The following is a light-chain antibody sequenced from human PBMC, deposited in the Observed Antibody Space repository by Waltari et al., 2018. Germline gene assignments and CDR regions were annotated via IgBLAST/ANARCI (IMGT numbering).Light chain of an antibody. CDR2: DVS. J-gene: IGLJ3*02. V-gene: IGLV2-14*03. CDR1: SSVVGINSF. CDR3: SSYTSNSAV. Sequence: QSALTQPASVSGSPGQSITVSCTAISSVVGINSFVSCYQHHPGKAPKVVIYDVSYRPSGVSDRFSGSKSGNTASLTISGLQAEDEADYYCSSYTSNSAVFGGGTKVTVL.